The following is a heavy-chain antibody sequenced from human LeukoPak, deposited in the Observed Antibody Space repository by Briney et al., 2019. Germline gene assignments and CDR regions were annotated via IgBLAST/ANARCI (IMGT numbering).Heavy chain of an antibody. D-gene: IGHD2-15*01. V-gene: IGHV4-30-2*01. Sequence: PSQTLSLTCTVSGDSISSGGYYWSWIRQPPGKGLEWIGYIYHSGSTYYNLSLKSRVTISVDRSKNQFSLKLSSVTAADTAVYYCAREGYCSGGSCLAFDIWGQGTMVTVSS. CDR3: AREGYCSGGSCLAFDI. CDR2: IYHSGST. CDR1: GDSISSGGYY. J-gene: IGHJ3*02.